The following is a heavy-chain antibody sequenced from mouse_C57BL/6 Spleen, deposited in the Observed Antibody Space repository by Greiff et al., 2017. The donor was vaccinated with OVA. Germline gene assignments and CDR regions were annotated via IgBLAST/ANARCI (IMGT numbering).Heavy chain of an antibody. J-gene: IGHJ4*01. CDR3: ARRGTGTGAMDY. D-gene: IGHD4-1*01. V-gene: IGHV1-80*01. CDR1: GYAFSSYW. Sequence: QVHVKQSGAELVKPGASVKISCKASGYAFSSYWMNWVKQRPGKGLEWIGQIYPGDGDTNYNGKFKGKATLTADKSSSTAYMQLSSLTSEDSAVYFCARRGTGTGAMDYWGKGTSVTVSS. CDR2: IYPGDGDT.